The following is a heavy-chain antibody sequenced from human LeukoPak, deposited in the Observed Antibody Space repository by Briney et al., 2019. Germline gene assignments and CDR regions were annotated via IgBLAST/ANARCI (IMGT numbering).Heavy chain of an antibody. CDR1: GFTFSNYS. Sequence: PGGSLRLSCAASGFTFSNYSMNWVRQAPGKAMEWVSSITSSATYIFYADSVKGRFTISRDNAKNSLYLQMDSLGPEDTAVYYCARDPYSGNYGNDYYYYMDVWGKGTTVTISS. CDR2: ITSSATYI. CDR3: ARDPYSGNYGNDYYYYMDV. D-gene: IGHD1-26*01. J-gene: IGHJ6*03. V-gene: IGHV3-21*01.